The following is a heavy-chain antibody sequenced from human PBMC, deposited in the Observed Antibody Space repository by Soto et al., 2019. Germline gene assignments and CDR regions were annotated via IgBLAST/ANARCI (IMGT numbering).Heavy chain of an antibody. D-gene: IGHD3-16*01. CDR2: ISAYNGNT. J-gene: IGHJ6*02. CDR3: ARDSSGRVTYYYYGMDV. V-gene: IGHV1-18*04. CDR1: GYTFTSYG. Sequence: ASVKVSCKASGYTFTSYGISWVRQAPGQGLEWMGWISAYNGNTNYAQKLQGRVTMTTDTSTSTAYMELRSLRSDDTAVYYCARDSSGRVTYYYYGMDVWGQGTTVTVSS.